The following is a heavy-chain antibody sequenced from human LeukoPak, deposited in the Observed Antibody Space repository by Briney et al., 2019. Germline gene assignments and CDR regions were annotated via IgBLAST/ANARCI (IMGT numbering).Heavy chain of an antibody. V-gene: IGHV1-2*02. CDR2: INANSGGT. D-gene: IGHD3-9*01. Sequence: ASVKVTCKASGYTFTGYYMHWLRQAPAQGLEWMGWINANSGGTNYAQKFQGRVNMTRDTSISTDYMELSRLRSDDTAVYYCARSSRYDIWTGYPYWGQGTLVTVSP. CDR1: GYTFTGYY. J-gene: IGHJ4*02. CDR3: ARSSRYDIWTGYPY.